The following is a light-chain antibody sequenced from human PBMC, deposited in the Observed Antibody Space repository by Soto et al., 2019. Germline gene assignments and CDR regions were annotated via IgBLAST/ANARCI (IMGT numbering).Light chain of an antibody. V-gene: IGKV1-39*01. CDR1: QPIGTS. Sequence: DIQMTQSPSSLSAFIGDTVTVKCRASQPIGTSLIWYQQNAGKAPKVVISAAFRLQSGVPSRFGGTGSVTDFTLAIRSLQPEDSAKSYGEQGYDTFWTFGQGTKVELK. J-gene: IGKJ1*01. CDR3: EQGYDTFWT. CDR2: AAF.